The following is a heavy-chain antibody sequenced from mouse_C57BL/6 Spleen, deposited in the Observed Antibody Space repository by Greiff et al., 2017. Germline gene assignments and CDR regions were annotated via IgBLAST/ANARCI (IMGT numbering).Heavy chain of an antibody. CDR3: ARSYYSNYYYAMDY. CDR2: IDPSDSYT. CDR1: GYTFTSYW. V-gene: IGHV1-69*01. D-gene: IGHD2-5*01. J-gene: IGHJ4*01. Sequence: QVQLQQPGAELVMPGASVKLSCKASGYTFTSYWMHWVKQRPGQGLEWIGEIDPSDSYTNYNQKFKGKSTFTVDKSSSTAYMQLSSLTSEDSAVYYCARSYYSNYYYAMDYWGQGTSVTVSS.